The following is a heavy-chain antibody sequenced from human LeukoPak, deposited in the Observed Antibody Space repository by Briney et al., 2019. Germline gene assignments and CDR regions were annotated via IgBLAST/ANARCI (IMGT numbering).Heavy chain of an antibody. J-gene: IGHJ4*02. CDR3: ASGYGKGVCDY. CDR1: GFTFSSYW. D-gene: IGHD5-12*01. Sequence: PGGSLRLSCAASGFTFSSYWMHWVRQAPGKGLVWVSRINSDGSSTSYADSVKGRFTISRDNAKNTLYLQMNSLRAEDTAVYYCASGYGKGVCDYWGQGTLVTVSS. V-gene: IGHV3-74*01. CDR2: INSDGSST.